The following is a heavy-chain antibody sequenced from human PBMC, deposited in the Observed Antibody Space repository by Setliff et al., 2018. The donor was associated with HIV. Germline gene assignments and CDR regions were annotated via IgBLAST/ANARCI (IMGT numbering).Heavy chain of an antibody. CDR1: GYSISSGFY. J-gene: IGHJ4*02. Sequence: ETLSLTCAVSGYSISSGFYWGWIRQPPGKGLEWIGSIYYSGRTYYNPSLKSRVTISVDTSKNQFSLKLSSVTAADTAVYYCARVGWDYYDSSGVGEFDYWGQGTLVTVSS. D-gene: IGHD3-22*01. CDR2: IYYSGRT. CDR3: ARVGWDYYDSSGVGEFDY. V-gene: IGHV4-38-2*01.